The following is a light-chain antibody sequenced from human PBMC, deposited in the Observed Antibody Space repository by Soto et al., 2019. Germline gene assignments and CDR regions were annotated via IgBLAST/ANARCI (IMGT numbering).Light chain of an antibody. J-gene: IGKJ4*02. Sequence: DIQMTQSPSSLSASVGDRVSVTCRASQSISTFLNWYQQRPGEAPKLLIYAASSLQSGDPSRFSGSGSGAAFTLTIGSLQPEDFATYYCQQRYTTPRTFGRGTKVEVK. CDR3: QQRYTTPRT. CDR1: QSISTF. V-gene: IGKV1-39*01. CDR2: AAS.